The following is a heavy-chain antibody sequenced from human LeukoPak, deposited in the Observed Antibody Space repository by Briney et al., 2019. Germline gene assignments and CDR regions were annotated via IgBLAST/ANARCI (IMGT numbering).Heavy chain of an antibody. V-gene: IGHV4-59*01. CDR3: ARLGEWELLDAFDI. CDR2: IYHSGST. J-gene: IGHJ3*02. Sequence: PSETLSLTCAVYGGSFSGYYWSWIRQPPGKGLEWIGDIYHSGSTNYNPSLKSRVTISVDTSKNQFSLKLSSVTAADTAVYYCARLGEWELLDAFDIWGQGTMVTVSS. CDR1: GGSFSGYY. D-gene: IGHD1-26*01.